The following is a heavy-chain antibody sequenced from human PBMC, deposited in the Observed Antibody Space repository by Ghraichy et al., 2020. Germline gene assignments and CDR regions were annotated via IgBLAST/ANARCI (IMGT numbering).Heavy chain of an antibody. Sequence: LSLTCVGSGFTFSGYSMNWVRQSPGKGLEWVSHISSSGRNIFYADSVKGRFTISRDNAKNSLSLQMNSLRDEDTAVYYCARGSAVVRFYYYAGLDVWGQGTTVHVS. V-gene: IGHV3-48*02. CDR3: ARGSAVVRFYYYAGLDV. D-gene: IGHD4-23*01. CDR2: ISSSGRNI. CDR1: GFTFSGYS. J-gene: IGHJ6*02.